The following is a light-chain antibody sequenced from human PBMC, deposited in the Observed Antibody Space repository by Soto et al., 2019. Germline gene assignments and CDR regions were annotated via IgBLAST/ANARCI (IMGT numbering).Light chain of an antibody. CDR2: DVS. CDR3: SSYTGSSSLV. CDR1: STDINDYKY. J-gene: IGLJ1*01. Sequence: QSVLTQPASVSGSPGQSITISCTGTSTDINDYKYVSWYQQHPGKAPKVIIYDVSNRPSGVSHRFSGSESANTAPLTISGLQAEDEADYYCSSYTGSSSLVFGTGTKVTVL. V-gene: IGLV2-14*03.